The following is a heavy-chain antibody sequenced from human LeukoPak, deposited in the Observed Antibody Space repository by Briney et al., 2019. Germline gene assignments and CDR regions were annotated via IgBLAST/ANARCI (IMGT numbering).Heavy chain of an antibody. V-gene: IGHV3-21*01. D-gene: IGHD1-26*01. CDR1: EFTFSRYT. Sequence: PGGSLRLSCAASEFTFSRYTMNWARQAPGKGLEWVSSISSSSRYISYADSVKGRFTISRDNAKNPLYLQMNSLRAEDTAMYYCARGGPGRSLTIVPERTKYYMDVWGKGATATVSS. CDR2: ISSSSRYI. J-gene: IGHJ6*03. CDR3: ARGGPGRSLTIVPERTKYYMDV.